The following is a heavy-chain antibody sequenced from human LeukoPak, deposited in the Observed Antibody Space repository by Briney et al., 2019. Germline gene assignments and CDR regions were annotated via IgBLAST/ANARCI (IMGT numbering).Heavy chain of an antibody. V-gene: IGHV3-48*01. CDR1: GFTFSSYS. J-gene: IGHJ5*02. D-gene: IGHD2-2*01. CDR2: ISSSSSTI. Sequence: PGGSLRLSCAASGFTFSSYSMNWVRQAPGKGLEWVSYISSSSSTIYYADSVKGRFTISRDNAKNSLYLQMNSLRAEDTAVYYCARGLSGIVVVPAAENWFDPWGQGTLVTVSS. CDR3: ARGLSGIVVVPAAENWFDP.